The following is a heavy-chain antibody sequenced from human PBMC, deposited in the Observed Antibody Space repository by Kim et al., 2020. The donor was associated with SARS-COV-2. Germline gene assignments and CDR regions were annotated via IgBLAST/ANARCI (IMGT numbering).Heavy chain of an antibody. J-gene: IGHJ6*03. D-gene: IGHD3-3*01. Sequence: GGSLRLSCAASGFTFSSYSMNWVRQAPGKGLEWVSSISSSSSYIYYADSVKGRFTISRDNAKNSLYLQMNSLRAEDTAVYYCARAGTIHTIFGVVTEEDPYYYYMDVWGKGTTVTVSS. CDR3: ARAGTIHTIFGVVTEEDPYYYYMDV. CDR1: GFTFSSYS. V-gene: IGHV3-21*01. CDR2: ISSSSSYI.